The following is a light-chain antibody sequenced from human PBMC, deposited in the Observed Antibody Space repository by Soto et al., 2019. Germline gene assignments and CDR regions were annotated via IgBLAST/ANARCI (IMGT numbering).Light chain of an antibody. CDR2: DVR. CDR3: CSYAGSYTWV. CDR1: SSDVGNYNY. Sequence: QSALTQPRSVSGSPGQSITISCTGTSSDVGNYNYVSWYQQHPGKAPKLIIYDVRKLPSGVPDRFSGSKSDTTASLTISGLQSEYEADYYCCSYAGSYTWVFGGGTKLTVL. V-gene: IGLV2-11*01. J-gene: IGLJ3*02.